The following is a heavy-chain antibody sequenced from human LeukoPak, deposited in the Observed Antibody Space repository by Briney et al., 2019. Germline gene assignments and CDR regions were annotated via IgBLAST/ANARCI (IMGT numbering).Heavy chain of an antibody. CDR2: ISSSSSTI. V-gene: IGHV3-48*04. J-gene: IGHJ3*02. CDR3: ATALTSRDSSGYFIDAFDI. CDR1: GFTISPYS. Sequence: GGSLRLSCAASGFTISPYSMNWVRQAPGKGLEWVSYISSSSSTIYNADSVKGRFTISRDNAKNSLYLQMNSLRAEDTAVYYCATALTSRDSSGYFIDAFDIWGQGTMVTVSS. D-gene: IGHD3-22*01.